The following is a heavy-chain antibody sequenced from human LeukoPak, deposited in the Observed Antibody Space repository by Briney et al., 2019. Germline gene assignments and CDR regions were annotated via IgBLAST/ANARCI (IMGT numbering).Heavy chain of an antibody. Sequence: GGSLRLSCAASGFTFSSYAMNWIRQAPGRGLEWVSGISAGGDNAHYADSVKGRFTISRDNSKDTLYLQMNSLRAEDTAVYYCAKDTRAGGWGQGTLVTVSS. D-gene: IGHD1-26*01. CDR1: GFTFSSYA. V-gene: IGHV3-23*01. CDR2: ISAGGDNA. J-gene: IGHJ4*02. CDR3: AKDTRAGG.